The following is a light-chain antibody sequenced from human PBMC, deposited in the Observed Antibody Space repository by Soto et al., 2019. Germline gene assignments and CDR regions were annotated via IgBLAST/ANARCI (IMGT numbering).Light chain of an antibody. Sequence: EIVMRQSPATLSVAPVERATLSCRASQSISSNLAWYQQKPGQAPRLLTYGASTRATGIPARFSGSGSGTEFTLTISSLQPEDFAVYYCQQYYNWPRTFGQGTKVDIK. CDR1: QSISSN. V-gene: IGKV3-15*01. CDR2: GAS. J-gene: IGKJ1*01. CDR3: QQYYNWPRT.